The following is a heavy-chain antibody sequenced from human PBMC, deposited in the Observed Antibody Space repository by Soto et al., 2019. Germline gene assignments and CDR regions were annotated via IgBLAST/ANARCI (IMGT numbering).Heavy chain of an antibody. Sequence: ASVKVSCKASGYTFTNYGISWVRQAPGQGLEWMGWVNPNSGGTSYAQKFKDWVTMTRDTSINTAYMELRRLRSDDTALYFCESETRMTAFDMCGQRSMVPVSS. V-gene: IGHV1-2*04. CDR3: ESETRMTAFDM. CDR1: GYTFTNYG. D-gene: IGHD2-15*01. CDR2: VNPNSGGT. J-gene: IGHJ3*02.